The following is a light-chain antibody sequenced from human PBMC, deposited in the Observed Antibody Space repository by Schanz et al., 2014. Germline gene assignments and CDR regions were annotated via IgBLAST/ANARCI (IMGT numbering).Light chain of an antibody. CDR2: GAS. V-gene: IGKV3-20*01. CDR3: HQYVTSPRT. J-gene: IGKJ1*01. Sequence: EIVLTQSPATLSLSPGERATLSCRASQSVGSYLAWYQQKPGQSPRLLIYGASSRATDIPDRFSGGGYGTDFTLSISRLEPEDFAVYYCHQYVTSPRTFGQGTKVEIK. CDR1: QSVGSY.